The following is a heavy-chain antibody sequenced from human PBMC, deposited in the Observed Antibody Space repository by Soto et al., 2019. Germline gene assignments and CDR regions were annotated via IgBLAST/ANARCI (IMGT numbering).Heavy chain of an antibody. CDR1: GNSFVTYF. CDR3: ARSYGSGSYYDYYYGMDV. V-gene: IGHV1-46*03. Sequence: ASVKVSCKVSGNSFVTYFMHWMRQAPGQGLEWMGIINPSGDSTSYAQKFRGRVTLTRDTSTRTVYMELSSLRSEDTAVYYCARSYGSGSYYDYYYGMDVWGQGTTVTVSS. D-gene: IGHD3-10*01. CDR2: INPSGDST. J-gene: IGHJ6*02.